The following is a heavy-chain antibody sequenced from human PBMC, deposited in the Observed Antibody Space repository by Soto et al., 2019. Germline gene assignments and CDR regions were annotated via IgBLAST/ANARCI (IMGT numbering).Heavy chain of an antibody. V-gene: IGHV4-39*01. J-gene: IGHJ5*02. D-gene: IGHD3-10*01. CDR2: IYYSGST. Sequence: SETLSLTGTVSAGSISRSSYYWGRIRQPPGKGLEWIGSIYYSGSTYYNPSLKSRVTISVDTSKNQFSLKLSSVTAADTAVYYCATQHAAMVRGEGWFDPWGQGTLDTVSS. CDR1: AGSISRSSYY. CDR3: ATQHAAMVRGEGWFDP.